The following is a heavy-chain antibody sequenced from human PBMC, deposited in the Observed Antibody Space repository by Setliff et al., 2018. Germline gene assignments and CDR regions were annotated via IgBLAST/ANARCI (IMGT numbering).Heavy chain of an antibody. CDR1: GYTFSSNA. CDR3: ARMSTLGPHYDF. D-gene: IGHD3-3*02. Sequence: WASVKVSCKASGYTFSSNAFHWVRQAPGQTLEWLGWIHAGSSNTLYSERLHDRISITRDTSATTVYMELSSLRSDDTALYYCARMSTLGPHYDFWGQGTLVTVSS. V-gene: IGHV1-3*01. CDR2: IHAGSSNT. J-gene: IGHJ4*02.